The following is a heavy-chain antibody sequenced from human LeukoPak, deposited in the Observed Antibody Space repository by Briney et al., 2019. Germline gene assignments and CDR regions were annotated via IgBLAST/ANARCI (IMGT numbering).Heavy chain of an antibody. V-gene: IGHV3-9*01. CDR2: ISWNSGSI. J-gene: IGHJ4*02. D-gene: IGHD1-26*01. CDR3: AKGDSGSYVRPSDY. CDR1: GFTFDDYD. Sequence: PGGSLRLSCAACGFTFDDYDMHWVRHATGKGLEWVSGISWNSGSIVYADCVKGRFTISRDNAKNSLYLQMNSLSAEDTSLYYCAKGDSGSYVRPSDYWGQGTLVTVSS.